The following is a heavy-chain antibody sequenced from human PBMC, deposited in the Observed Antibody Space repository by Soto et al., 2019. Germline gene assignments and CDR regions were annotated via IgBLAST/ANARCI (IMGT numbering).Heavy chain of an antibody. Sequence: SETLSLTCTVSGYSISSGYYWGWIRQPPGKGLEWIGSIYHSGSTYYNPSLKSRVTISVDTSKNQFSLKLSSVTAADPAVYYCARGDGSGSSIYYYGMDVWGQGTTVTVSS. J-gene: IGHJ6*02. D-gene: IGHD3-10*01. CDR2: IYHSGST. V-gene: IGHV4-38-2*02. CDR3: ARGDGSGSSIYYYGMDV. CDR1: GYSISSGYY.